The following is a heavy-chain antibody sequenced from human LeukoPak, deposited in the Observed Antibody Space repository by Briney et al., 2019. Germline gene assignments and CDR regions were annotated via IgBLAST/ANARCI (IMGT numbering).Heavy chain of an antibody. V-gene: IGHV1-2*02. D-gene: IGHD3-3*02. CDR2: INPDSGAT. CDR3: AKLGPPHYIDY. J-gene: IGHJ4*02. CDR1: GYTFTAYY. Sequence: ASVKVSCKASGYTFTAYYIHWVRQAPGQGLEWMGWINPDSGATNYAQRFQGRVTMTSDTSISTAYMEVSSLRSDDTAVYSCAKLGPPHYIDYWGQGTLVTVSS.